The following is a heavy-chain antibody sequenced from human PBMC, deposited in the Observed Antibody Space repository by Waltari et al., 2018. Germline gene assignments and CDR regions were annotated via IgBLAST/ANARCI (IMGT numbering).Heavy chain of an antibody. V-gene: IGHV4-38-2*02. D-gene: IGHD1-26*01. CDR1: GYSISSGYY. J-gene: IGHJ5*02. CDR3: ARGIGGSYRRPFDP. Sequence: QVQLQESGPGLVKPSETLSLTCTVSGYSISSGYYWGWIRRPPGKGLEWIGSIYHSGSTYYNPSLKSRVTISVDTSKNQFSLKLSSVTAADTAVYYCARGIGGSYRRPFDPWGQGTLVTVSS. CDR2: IYHSGST.